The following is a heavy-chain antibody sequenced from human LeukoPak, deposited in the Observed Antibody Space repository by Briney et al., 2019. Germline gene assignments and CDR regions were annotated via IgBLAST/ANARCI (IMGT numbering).Heavy chain of an antibody. J-gene: IGHJ4*02. D-gene: IGHD4-17*01. CDR1: GFTFSSYA. CDR3: ARDFGLYGDYLFDY. CDR2: ISYDESNK. V-gene: IGHV3-30*04. Sequence: PGGSLRLSCAASGFTFSSYAMHWVRQAPGKGLEWVAIISYDESNKFYADSVKDRFTISRDNSKNTLYLQMNSLRAEDTAIYYCARDFGLYGDYLFDYWGQGTLVTVSS.